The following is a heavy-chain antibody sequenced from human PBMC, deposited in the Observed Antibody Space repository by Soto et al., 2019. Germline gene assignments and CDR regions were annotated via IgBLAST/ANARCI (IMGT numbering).Heavy chain of an antibody. CDR1: GFTFSSYA. CDR3: ARDSDCGGDCPARDAFDI. Sequence: QVQLVESGGGVVQPGRSLRLSCAASGFTFSSYAMHWVRQAPGKGLEWVAVISYDGSNKYYADSVKGRFTISRDNPKNTLYLQMNSLRAEDTAVYYCARDSDCGGDCPARDAFDICGQGTMVTVSS. CDR2: ISYDGSNK. D-gene: IGHD2-21*02. V-gene: IGHV3-30-3*01. J-gene: IGHJ3*02.